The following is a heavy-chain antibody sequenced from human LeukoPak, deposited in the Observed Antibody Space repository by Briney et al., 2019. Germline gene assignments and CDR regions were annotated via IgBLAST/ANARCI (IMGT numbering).Heavy chain of an antibody. CDR2: ISYDGSNK. Sequence: GSLRLSCAASGFTFSSYAMHWVRQAPGKGLEWVAVISYDGSNKYYADSVKGRFTISRDNSKNTLYLQMNSLRSDDTAVYYCARENCSGNKCSAGYYYYGMDVWGQGTTVTVSS. V-gene: IGHV3-30*01. J-gene: IGHJ6*02. D-gene: IGHD2-15*01. CDR1: GFTFSSYA. CDR3: ARENCSGNKCSAGYYYYGMDV.